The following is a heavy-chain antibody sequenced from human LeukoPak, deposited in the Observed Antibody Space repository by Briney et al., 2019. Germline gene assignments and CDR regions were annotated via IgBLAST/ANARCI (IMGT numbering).Heavy chain of an antibody. V-gene: IGHV3-30*04. D-gene: IGHD3-22*01. CDR3: ARAGEGVVVGHDAFDI. CDR1: GFSFSSHA. J-gene: IGHJ3*02. Sequence: GGSLRLSCAGSGFSFSSHAMHWVRQAPGKGPEWVAFISPDGGIKNFADSVKGRFTISRDNAKNSLYLQMNSLRAEDTAVYYCARAGEGVVVGHDAFDIWGQGTMVTVSS. CDR2: ISPDGGIK.